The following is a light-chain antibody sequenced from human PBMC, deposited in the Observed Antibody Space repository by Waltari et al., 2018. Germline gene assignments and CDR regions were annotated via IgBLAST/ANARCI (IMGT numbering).Light chain of an antibody. J-gene: IGKJ1*01. CDR3: QQYYSTPWT. CDR2: DAS. Sequence: DIQMTQSPSFVPASVGDRVTITCRASQGISIWFAWYQQKPGRAPKPLIYDASSLQSGVPSRFSGSGSGTDFTLTISSLQAEDVAVYYCQQYYSTPWTFAQGTKVEIK. CDR1: QGISIW. V-gene: IGKV1D-16*01.